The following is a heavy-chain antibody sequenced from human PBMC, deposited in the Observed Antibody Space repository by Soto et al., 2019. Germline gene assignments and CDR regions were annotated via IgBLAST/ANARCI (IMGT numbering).Heavy chain of an antibody. Sequence: SETLSLTCAVYGGSFSGYYWSWIRQPPGKGLEWIGEINHSGSTNYNPSLKSRVTISVDTSKNQFSLKLSSVTAADTAVYYCARGRYYGSGSYYFVSWFDPWGQGTLVTVSS. J-gene: IGHJ5*02. D-gene: IGHD3-10*01. CDR1: GGSFSGYY. CDR3: ARGRYYGSGSYYFVSWFDP. V-gene: IGHV4-34*01. CDR2: INHSGST.